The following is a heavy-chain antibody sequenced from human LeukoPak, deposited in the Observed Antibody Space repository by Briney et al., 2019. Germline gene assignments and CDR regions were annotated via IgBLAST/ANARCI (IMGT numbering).Heavy chain of an antibody. J-gene: IGHJ6*02. V-gene: IGHV3-11*01. CDR1: RFTFSDYY. CDR2: ISSSGSTI. D-gene: IGHD2-15*01. Sequence: GGSLRLSCAASRFTFSDYYMSWIRQAPGKGLEWVSYISSSGSTIYYADSVKGRFTISRDNAKNSLYLQMNSLRAEDTAVYYCARVVGYCSGGSCSLGSDYGMDVWGQGTTVTVSS. CDR3: ARVVGYCSGGSCSLGSDYGMDV.